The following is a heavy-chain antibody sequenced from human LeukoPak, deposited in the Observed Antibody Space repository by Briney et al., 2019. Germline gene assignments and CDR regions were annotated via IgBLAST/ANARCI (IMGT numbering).Heavy chain of an antibody. CDR3: ARLRSPGDFDY. Sequence: GGSLRLSCVVSGFNFNNYWMSWVRQAPGKGLEWVANIKQDGSQIYYVDSVKGRFTISRDNAKNSVYLQMNSLRAEDTAVYYCARLRSPGDFDYWGQGTLVTVSP. J-gene: IGHJ4*02. CDR2: IKQDGSQI. CDR1: GFNFNNYW. D-gene: IGHD1-26*01. V-gene: IGHV3-7*03.